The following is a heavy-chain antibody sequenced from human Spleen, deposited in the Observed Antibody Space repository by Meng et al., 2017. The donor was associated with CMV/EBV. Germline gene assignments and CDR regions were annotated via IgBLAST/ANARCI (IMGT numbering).Heavy chain of an antibody. Sequence: GGSLRLSCKGSGSSFTSYWIGWVRQMPGKGLEWMGIIYPGDSDTRYSPSFQGQVTISADKSISTAYLQWSSLKASDTAMYYCARHSARRYSYGYYYYYGMDVWGQGTTVTVSS. V-gene: IGHV5-51*01. CDR2: IYPGDSDT. D-gene: IGHD5-18*01. CDR3: ARHSARRYSYGYYYYYGMDV. CDR1: GSSFTSYW. J-gene: IGHJ6*02.